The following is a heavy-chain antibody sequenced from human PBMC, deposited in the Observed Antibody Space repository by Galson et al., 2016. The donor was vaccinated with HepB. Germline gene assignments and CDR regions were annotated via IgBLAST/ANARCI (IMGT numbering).Heavy chain of an antibody. CDR2: VWFDGKNE. CDR3: VKDLLSNAKGITDGLDV. D-gene: IGHD4-11*01. V-gene: IGHV3-33*03. J-gene: IGHJ6*02. Sequence: PLRLSCAASGFNFNTFAMHWVRQAPGKGLEWVSVVWFDGKNEEYGDSVKGRFIVSRDNVKNTLLLQMNRLKVDDTGIYYCVKDLLSNAKGITDGLDVWGQGIVVTGSS. CDR1: GFNFNTFA.